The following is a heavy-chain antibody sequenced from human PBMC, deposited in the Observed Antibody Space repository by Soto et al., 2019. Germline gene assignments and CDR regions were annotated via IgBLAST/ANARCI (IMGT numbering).Heavy chain of an antibody. CDR3: VRENYYYAMDV. Sequence: DVQLVESGGTLVQPGGSLKLSCAASGFDDSVNFMTWVRQAPGKGLEWVSSINNAGTTFYADSVKGRFTISRDDSKNTLFLQMNSLRVEDTAIYYCVRENYYYAMDVWGQGTAVTVSS. V-gene: IGHV3-66*01. CDR1: GFDDSVNF. CDR2: INNAGTT. J-gene: IGHJ6*02.